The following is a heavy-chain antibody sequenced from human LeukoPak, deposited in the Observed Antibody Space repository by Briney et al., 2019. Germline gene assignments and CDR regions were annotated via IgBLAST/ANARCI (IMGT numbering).Heavy chain of an antibody. Sequence: ASVKVSCKASVYTFTSYDINWVRQATGQGLEWMAWMNPNSDNTGYAQRFQGRVTLTRNTSISTVYMELNSLRSDDTAVYYCVRGENYFDYWGQGTLVTVSS. J-gene: IGHJ4*02. CDR2: MNPNSDNT. CDR3: VRGENYFDY. CDR1: VYTFTSYD. V-gene: IGHV1-8*01.